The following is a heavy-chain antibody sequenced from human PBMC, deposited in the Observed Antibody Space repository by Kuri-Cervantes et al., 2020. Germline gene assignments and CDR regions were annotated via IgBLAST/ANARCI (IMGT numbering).Heavy chain of an antibody. J-gene: IGHJ5*02. V-gene: IGHV4-34*01. CDR3: AIQYSAISGWFDP. Sequence: SQTLSLTCAVYGGSFSGYYWSWIRQPPGKGLEWIGEINHSGSTNYNPSLKSRVTISVDTSKNQFPLKLSSVTAADTAVYYCAIQYSAISGWFDPWGQGTLVTVSS. D-gene: IGHD2-21*02. CDR2: INHSGST. CDR1: GGSFSGYY.